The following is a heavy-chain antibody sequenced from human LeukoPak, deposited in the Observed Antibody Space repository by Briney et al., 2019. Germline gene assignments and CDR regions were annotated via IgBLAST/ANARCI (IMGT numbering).Heavy chain of an antibody. CDR2: IIPILGIA. Sequence: ASVKVSCKASGGTFSSYAISWVRQAPGQGREWMGRIIPILGIANYAQKFQGRVTITADKSTSTAYMELSSLRSEDTAVYYCARDSRSDYCSSTSCYTDYYGMDVWGQGTTVTVSS. V-gene: IGHV1-69*04. J-gene: IGHJ6*02. D-gene: IGHD2-2*02. CDR3: ARDSRSDYCSSTSCYTDYYGMDV. CDR1: GGTFSSYA.